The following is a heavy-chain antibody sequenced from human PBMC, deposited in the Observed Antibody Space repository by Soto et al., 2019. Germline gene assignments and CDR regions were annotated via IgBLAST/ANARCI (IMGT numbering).Heavy chain of an antibody. D-gene: IGHD3-16*02. V-gene: IGHV1-69*06. Sequence: SVKVSCKASGGTFSSYAISWVRQAPGQGLEWMGVIIPIFGTANYAHKFQGRVTITEDKSTSKAYMELSSLRSEDTAVYYCARAGVFGKGDSPLGYFGMDXWGQGTTVTVS. CDR2: IIPIFGTA. CDR3: ARAGVFGKGDSPLGYFGMDX. CDR1: GGTFSSYA. J-gene: IGHJ6*02.